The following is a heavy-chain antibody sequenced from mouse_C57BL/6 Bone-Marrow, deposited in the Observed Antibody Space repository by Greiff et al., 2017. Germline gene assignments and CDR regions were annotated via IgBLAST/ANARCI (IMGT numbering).Heavy chain of an antibody. Sequence: EVQLQESGGGLVKPGGSLKLSCAASGFTFSSYAMSWVRQTPEKRLEWVATISDGGSYTYYPDNVKGRFTISRDNAKNNLYLQMSHLKSEDTAMYYCARVVYYYGSSFDYWGQGTTLTVSS. CDR2: ISDGGSYT. D-gene: IGHD1-1*01. J-gene: IGHJ2*01. CDR3: ARVVYYYGSSFDY. V-gene: IGHV5-4*01. CDR1: GFTFSSYA.